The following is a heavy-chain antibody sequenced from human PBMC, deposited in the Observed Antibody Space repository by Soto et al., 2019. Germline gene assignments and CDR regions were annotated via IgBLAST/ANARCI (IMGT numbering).Heavy chain of an antibody. J-gene: IGHJ5*02. V-gene: IGHV1-3*01. CDR3: ARGTPYSSSDDWFDP. Sequence: GASVKVSCKASGYTFTSYAMHWVRQAPGQRLEWMGWINAGNGNTKYSQKFQGRVTITRDTSASTAYMELSSLRSEDTAVYYCARGTPYSSSDDWFDPWGQGTLVTVSS. CDR1: GYTFTSYA. D-gene: IGHD6-6*01. CDR2: INAGNGNT.